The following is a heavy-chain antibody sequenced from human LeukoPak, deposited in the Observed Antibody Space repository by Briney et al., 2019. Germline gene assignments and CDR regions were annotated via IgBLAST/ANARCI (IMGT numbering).Heavy chain of an antibody. D-gene: IGHD6-19*01. CDR1: GYTFTSYD. J-gene: IGHJ6*02. Sequence: ASVKVSCKASGYTFTSYDINWVRQATGQGLEWMGWMNPNSGNTGYAQKFQGRVTMTRNTSISTAYMELSSLRSEDTAVYYCARDLYSSGWFGGGSWHYYYYYCGMDDWGQGTTVTVSS. CDR3: ARDLYSSGWFGGGSWHYYYYYCGMDD. V-gene: IGHV1-8*01. CDR2: MNPNSGNT.